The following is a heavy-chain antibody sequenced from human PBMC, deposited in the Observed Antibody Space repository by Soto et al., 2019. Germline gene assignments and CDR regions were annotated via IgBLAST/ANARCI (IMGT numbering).Heavy chain of an antibody. J-gene: IGHJ5*02. CDR1: GFTFSSYW. CDR2: INSDGTTT. CDR3: ARVLSGSWNWFDP. V-gene: IGHV3-74*01. D-gene: IGHD6-13*01. Sequence: EVQLVESGGGLVQPGGSLRLSCAASGFTFSSYWMHGVRQAPGEGLVWVSRINSDGTTTSYADSVKGRFTISRDNAKNTVYVQMNSLRAEDTAVYYCARVLSGSWNWFDPWGQGTLVTVSS.